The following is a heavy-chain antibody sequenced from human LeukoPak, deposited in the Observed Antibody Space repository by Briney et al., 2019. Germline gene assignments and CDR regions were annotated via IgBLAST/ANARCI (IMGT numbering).Heavy chain of an antibody. D-gene: IGHD4-17*01. Sequence: SVTVAWKASGGTFSSYAISWVRQAPGQGLEWMGGIIPIFGTANYAQKFQGRVTITADESTSTAYMELSSLRSEDTAVYYCARGDFGVYHYWGQGTLVTVSS. CDR2: IIPIFGTA. V-gene: IGHV1-69*13. CDR1: GGTFSSYA. J-gene: IGHJ4*02. CDR3: ARGDFGVYHY.